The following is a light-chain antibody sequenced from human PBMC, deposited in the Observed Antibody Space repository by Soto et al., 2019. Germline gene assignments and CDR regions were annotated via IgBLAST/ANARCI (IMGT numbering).Light chain of an antibody. J-gene: IGKJ1*01. CDR1: QSVSSN. CDR2: GAS. V-gene: IGKV3-15*01. CDR3: QQYNNWSPSWP. Sequence: DIGMTQSKNTLSVSTGERATLSCSASQSVSSNLAWYQQKPGQAPRLLIYGASTRATGIPATFSGSGSGTDFSLTISSLQSEDFAVYYCQQYNNWSPSWPFGQGAKVAIK.